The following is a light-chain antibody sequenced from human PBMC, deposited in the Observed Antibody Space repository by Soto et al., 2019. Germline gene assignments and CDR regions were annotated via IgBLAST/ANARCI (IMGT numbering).Light chain of an antibody. Sequence: EIALTQSPGTLSLSPRERATLSCRASQRISSRNLAWYQQKPGQAPRLLIYNTSSRATGIPDRFSGSGSVTDFTLTINRLEPEDFAVYYCQQYSDLPYTFGQGTKLEVK. CDR3: QQYSDLPYT. CDR2: NTS. V-gene: IGKV3-20*01. CDR1: QRISSRN. J-gene: IGKJ2*01.